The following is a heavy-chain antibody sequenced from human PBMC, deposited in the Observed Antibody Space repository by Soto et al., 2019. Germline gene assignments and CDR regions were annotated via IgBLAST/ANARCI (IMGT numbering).Heavy chain of an antibody. CDR3: AGVVGNTMVRGRYMDV. V-gene: IGHV4-31*03. CDR1: GGSISSGGYY. CDR2: IYYSGST. D-gene: IGHD3-10*01. J-gene: IGHJ6*03. Sequence: QVQLQESGPGLVKPSQTLSLTCTVSGGSISSGGYYWSWIRQHPGKGLEWIGYIYYSGSTYYNPSLNSRVTIAVDTSKNRFSLKLSSVTAEDTAEYYCAGVVGNTMVRGRYMDVWGKGTTVTVSS.